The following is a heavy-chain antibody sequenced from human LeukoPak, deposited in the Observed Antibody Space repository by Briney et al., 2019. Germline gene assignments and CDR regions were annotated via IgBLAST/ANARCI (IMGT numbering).Heavy chain of an antibody. CDR2: VYTRGST. CDR1: SGSISTFY. D-gene: IGHD3-10*01. Sequence: ASETLSLTCTVSSGSISTFYWSWIRQPAGKGPEWIGRVYTRGSTNYNPSLKSRVTMSIDTSKKQFSLKLSSVTAADTAVYYCARMRARGDNYYYMDVWGKGTTVTISS. J-gene: IGHJ6*03. V-gene: IGHV4-4*07. CDR3: ARMRARGDNYYYMDV.